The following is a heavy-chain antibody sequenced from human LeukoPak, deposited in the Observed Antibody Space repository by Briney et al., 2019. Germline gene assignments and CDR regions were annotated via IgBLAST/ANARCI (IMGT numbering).Heavy chain of an antibody. V-gene: IGHV1-2*02. Sequence: ASVKVSCKASGYTFTGYYMHWVRQAPGQGLEWMGWINPNCGGTNYAQKFQGRVTMTRDTSISTAYMELSRLRSDDTAVYYCARGNYDFWSGYTFDYWGQGTLVTVSS. J-gene: IGHJ4*02. CDR2: INPNCGGT. CDR3: ARGNYDFWSGYTFDY. D-gene: IGHD3-3*01. CDR1: GYTFTGYY.